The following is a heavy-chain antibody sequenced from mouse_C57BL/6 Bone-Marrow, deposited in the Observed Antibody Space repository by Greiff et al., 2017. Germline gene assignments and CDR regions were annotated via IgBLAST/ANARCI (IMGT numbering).Heavy chain of an antibody. Sequence: EVKLMESGGGLVQPGGSLKLSCAASGFTFSDYGMSWVRQAPRKGPEWVAFISNLAYSIYYADTVTGRFTISRENAKNTLYLEMSSLRSEDTAMYYCARQNKGYWYVWGRGTAITVSS. V-gene: IGHV5-15*01. CDR1: GFTFSDYG. CDR2: ISNLAYSI. CDR3: ARQNKGYWYV. J-gene: IGHJ1*03. D-gene: IGHD2-14*01.